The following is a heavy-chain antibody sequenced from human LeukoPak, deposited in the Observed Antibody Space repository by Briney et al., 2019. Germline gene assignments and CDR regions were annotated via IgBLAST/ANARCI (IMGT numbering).Heavy chain of an antibody. J-gene: IGHJ6*03. CDR1: GFTFSSYA. Sequence: GGSLRLSCAASGFTFSSYAMSWVRQAPGKGLEWVSLISGSGDSTYYADSVKGRFTISRDNAKNSLYLQMNSLRAEDTAVYYCARDVMTTVTTVWIYYYYMDVWGKGTTVTVSS. V-gene: IGHV3-23*01. D-gene: IGHD4-11*01. CDR2: ISGSGDST. CDR3: ARDVMTTVTTVWIYYYYMDV.